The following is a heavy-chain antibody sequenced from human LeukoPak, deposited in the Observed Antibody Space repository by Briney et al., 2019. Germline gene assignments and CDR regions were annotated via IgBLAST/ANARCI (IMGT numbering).Heavy chain of an antibody. CDR3: AKDNSPVSTVTFDY. V-gene: IGHV3-23*01. CDR1: GFTFSSYA. Sequence: GGSLRLSCAASGFTFSSYAMSWVRQAPGKGLEWVSAISGSGGSTYYADSVKGRFTISRDNSKNTLSLQMNSLRAEDTAVYYCAKDNSPVSTVTFDYWGQGTLVTVSS. CDR2: ISGSGGST. J-gene: IGHJ4*02. D-gene: IGHD4-11*01.